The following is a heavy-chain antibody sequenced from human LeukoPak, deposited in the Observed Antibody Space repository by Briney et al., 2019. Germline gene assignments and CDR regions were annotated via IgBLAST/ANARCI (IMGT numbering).Heavy chain of an antibody. Sequence: SETLSLTCTVSGGSISSSSYYWGWIRQPPGKGLEWIGSIYYSGSTYYNPSLKSRVTISVDTSKNQFPLKLSSVTAADTAVYYCARYRPGRPMYYFDYWGQGTLVTVSS. V-gene: IGHV4-39*01. CDR2: IYYSGST. J-gene: IGHJ4*02. CDR3: ARYRPGRPMYYFDY. CDR1: GGSISSSSYY.